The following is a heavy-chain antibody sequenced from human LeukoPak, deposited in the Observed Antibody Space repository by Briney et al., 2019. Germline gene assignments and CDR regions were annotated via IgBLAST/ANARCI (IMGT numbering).Heavy chain of an antibody. CDR2: INPNSGGT. CDR1: GYTFTAHY. CDR3: ARESPVDRSGWYVGSAFDI. Sequence: ASVKVSCKASGYTFTAHYMHWVRQAPGQGLEWMGWINPNSGGTNYAQKFQGRVTMTRDTSISTAYMELNSLRSEDTAVYYCARESPVDRSGWYVGSAFDIWGQGTMVTVSS. V-gene: IGHV1-2*02. D-gene: IGHD6-19*01. J-gene: IGHJ3*02.